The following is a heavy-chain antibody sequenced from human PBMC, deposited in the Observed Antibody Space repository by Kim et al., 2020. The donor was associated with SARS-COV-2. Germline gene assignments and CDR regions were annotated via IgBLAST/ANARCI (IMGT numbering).Heavy chain of an antibody. Sequence: SETLSLTCTVSGGSISSYYWSWIRQPPGKGLEWIGYIYYSGSTNYNPSLKSRVTISVDTSKNQFSLKLSSVTAADTAVYYCAREYYYDSSGPVWFDPWGQGTLVTVSS. D-gene: IGHD3-22*01. CDR1: GGSISSYY. V-gene: IGHV4-59*13. CDR2: IYYSGST. CDR3: AREYYYDSSGPVWFDP. J-gene: IGHJ5*02.